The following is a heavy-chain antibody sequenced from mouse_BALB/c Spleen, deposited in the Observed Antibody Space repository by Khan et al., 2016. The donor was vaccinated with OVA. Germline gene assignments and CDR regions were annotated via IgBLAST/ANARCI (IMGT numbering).Heavy chain of an antibody. V-gene: IGHV9-2-1*01. CDR1: GYTFTDYS. J-gene: IGHJ4*01. CDR2: INTETGKP. Sequence: QIQLEQSGPELKKPGETVKISCKASGYTFTDYSMHWVKQDPGKGLKWMGWINTETGKPTYADDFQGRLAFSLETSASTASLQINNLKNEDTATCCCARWGGSYGMDYWGQGTSVTVSS. CDR3: ARWGGSYGMDY.